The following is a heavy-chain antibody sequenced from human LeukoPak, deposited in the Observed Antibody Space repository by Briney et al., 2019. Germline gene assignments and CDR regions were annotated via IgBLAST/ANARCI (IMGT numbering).Heavy chain of an antibody. D-gene: IGHD3-3*01. CDR2: IKGKTDGGTT. J-gene: IGHJ3*02. Sequence: GGSLRLSCAASGFTFSSYSMSWVRQAPGKGLEWVGRIKGKTDGGTTDYAAPVKGRFTISRDDSKNTLYLQMNSLKTEDTAVYYCTTDRVRITIFGALGAFDIWGQGTMVTVSS. CDR3: TTDRVRITIFGALGAFDI. V-gene: IGHV3-15*01. CDR1: GFTFSSYS.